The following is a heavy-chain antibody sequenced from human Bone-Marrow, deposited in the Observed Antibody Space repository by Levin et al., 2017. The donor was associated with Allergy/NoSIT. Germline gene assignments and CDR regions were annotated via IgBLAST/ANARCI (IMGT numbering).Heavy chain of an antibody. Sequence: PGGSLRLSCAASGFTFSSYAMSWVRQAPGKGLEWVSAISGSGGSTYYADSVKGRFTISRDNSKNTLYLQMNSLRAEDTAVYYCAKGRAIYCSSTSCYRFPYYYYGMDVWGQGTTVTVSS. J-gene: IGHJ6*02. D-gene: IGHD2-2*02. CDR3: AKGRAIYCSSTSCYRFPYYYYGMDV. CDR1: GFTFSSYA. CDR2: ISGSGGST. V-gene: IGHV3-23*01.